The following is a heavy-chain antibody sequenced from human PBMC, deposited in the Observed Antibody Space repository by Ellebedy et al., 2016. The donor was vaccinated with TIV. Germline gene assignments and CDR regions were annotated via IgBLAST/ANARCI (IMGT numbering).Heavy chain of an antibody. J-gene: IGHJ6*02. Sequence: ASVKVSCKASGYNFITFDINWVRQAPGQGLEWMGWMNPNSGYTAYAQKFQGRLTMTRSTSISTAYMELTGLRSEDTAVYYCAKGAIWFGAFGMDVWGHGTAVTVSS. CDR2: MNPNSGYT. CDR1: GYNFITFD. V-gene: IGHV1-8*01. D-gene: IGHD3-10*01. CDR3: AKGAIWFGAFGMDV.